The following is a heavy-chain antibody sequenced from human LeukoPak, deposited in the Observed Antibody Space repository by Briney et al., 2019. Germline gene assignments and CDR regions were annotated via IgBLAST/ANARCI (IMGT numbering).Heavy chain of an antibody. V-gene: IGHV4-59*12. D-gene: IGHD2-21*02. CDR3: ARDSAYCGGDCYTDAFDI. J-gene: IGHJ3*02. Sequence: SETLSLTCTVSGGSISSYYWSWIRQPPGKGLKWIGYIYYSGSTNYNPSLKSRVTISVDTSKNQFSLKLSSVTAADTAVYYCARDSAYCGGDCYTDAFDIWGQGTMVTVSS. CDR2: IYYSGST. CDR1: GGSISSYY.